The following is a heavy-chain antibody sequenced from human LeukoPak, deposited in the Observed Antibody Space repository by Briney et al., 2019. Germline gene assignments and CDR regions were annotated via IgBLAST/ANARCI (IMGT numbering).Heavy chain of an antibody. CDR2: ISGSGGST. J-gene: IGHJ4*02. V-gene: IGHV3-23*01. CDR3: AKEGGDSLYYDFWSGYLGDYFDY. Sequence: GGSLRLSCAAFGFTFSSYAMSWVRQAPGKGLEWVSAISGSGGSTYYADSVKGRFTISRDNSKNTLYLQMNSLRAEDTAVYYCAKEGGDSLYYDFWSGYLGDYFDYWGQGTLVTVSS. CDR1: GFTFSSYA. D-gene: IGHD3-3*01.